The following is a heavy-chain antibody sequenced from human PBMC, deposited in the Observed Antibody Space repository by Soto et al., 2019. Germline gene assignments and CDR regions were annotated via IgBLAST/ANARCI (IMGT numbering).Heavy chain of an antibody. Sequence: QVQLQESGPGLVKPSQTLSLTCTVSGGSISSGGYYWSWIRQPPGKGLEWIGYIFYGGSTYYNPSLKXRXTXSXNTSKNQFSLKLSSVTAADTAVYYCARAVRGSYYDYWGQGTLVTVSS. J-gene: IGHJ4*02. CDR2: IFYGGST. D-gene: IGHD1-26*01. CDR1: GGSISSGGYY. V-gene: IGHV4-30-4*01. CDR3: ARAVRGSYYDY.